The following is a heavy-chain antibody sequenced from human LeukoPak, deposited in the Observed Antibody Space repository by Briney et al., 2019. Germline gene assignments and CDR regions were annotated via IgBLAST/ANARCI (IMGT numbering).Heavy chain of an antibody. D-gene: IGHD3-22*01. Sequence: ASVKVSCKASGYTLTGYYMHWVRQAPGQGLEWMGWINPNSGGTNYAQMFQGRVTMTRDTSISTAYMELSRLRSDDTAVYYCARGDYYDSSGNNYARKWGQGTLVTVSS. J-gene: IGHJ4*02. CDR2: INPNSGGT. V-gene: IGHV1-2*02. CDR3: ARGDYYDSSGNNYARK. CDR1: GYTLTGYY.